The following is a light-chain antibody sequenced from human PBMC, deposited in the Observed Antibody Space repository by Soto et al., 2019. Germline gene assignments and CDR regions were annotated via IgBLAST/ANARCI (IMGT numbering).Light chain of an antibody. Sequence: IQMTQSPSSLSASVGDRVTISCRASQGIGNALGWYQQKPGKAPKLLIYAASTLQSGVPSRFSGSGSGTDFTLTISSLQPEDFATYYCQQLNSYPLFTFGPGTKVDIK. CDR1: QGIGNA. CDR2: AAS. J-gene: IGKJ3*01. V-gene: IGKV1-17*01. CDR3: QQLNSYPLFT.